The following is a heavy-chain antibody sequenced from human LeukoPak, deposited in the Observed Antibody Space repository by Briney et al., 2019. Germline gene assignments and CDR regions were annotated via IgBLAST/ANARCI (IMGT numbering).Heavy chain of an antibody. CDR1: GFTFGTYW. CDR3: ARDGVGSSWSGPFDY. CDR2: INSDGGTT. J-gene: IGHJ4*02. V-gene: IGHV3-74*01. D-gene: IGHD6-13*01. Sequence: GGSLRLSCGASGFTFGTYWMHWVRQAPGKGLVWVSGINSDGGTTTYADSVKGRFTISRDNSKNTLYLQMNSLRAEDTAVYYCARDGVGSSWSGPFDYWGQGTLVTVSS.